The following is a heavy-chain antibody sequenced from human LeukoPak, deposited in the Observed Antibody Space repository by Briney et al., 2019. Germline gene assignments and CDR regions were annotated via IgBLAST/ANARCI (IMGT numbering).Heavy chain of an antibody. CDR1: VFTFSSYW. CDR3: ATELSGDGFDI. Sequence: GGSLRLSCAVSVFTFSSYWMNWVRQAPGKGLEWVALIKQDGSETYYVDSVKGRFTISRDNAKNSLYLQMNSLRVEDTAVYYCATELSGDGFDIWGQGTRVTVSS. D-gene: IGHD2-15*01. J-gene: IGHJ3*02. V-gene: IGHV3-7*01. CDR2: IKQDGSET.